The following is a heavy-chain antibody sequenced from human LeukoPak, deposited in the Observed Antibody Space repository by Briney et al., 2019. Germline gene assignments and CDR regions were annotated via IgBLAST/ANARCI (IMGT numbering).Heavy chain of an antibody. CDR2: IYYSGST. CDR1: GGSFSGYY. J-gene: IGHJ3*02. D-gene: IGHD1-1*01. CDR3: ARDPKVPDAFGI. Sequence: PSETLSLTCAVYGGSFSGYYWSWIRQPPGKGLEWIGYIYYSGSTYYNPSLKSRVTISVDTSKNQFSLKLSSVTAADTAVYYCARDPKVPDAFGIWGQGTMVTVSS. V-gene: IGHV4-34*09.